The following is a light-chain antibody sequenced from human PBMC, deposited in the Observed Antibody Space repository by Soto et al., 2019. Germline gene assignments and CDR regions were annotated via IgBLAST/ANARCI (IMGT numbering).Light chain of an antibody. V-gene: IGKV3D-15*01. CDR3: QQYGDWPGA. CDR2: DAS. Sequence: IVLTQSPGTLSLSPGERATLSCRASQSVGSKLAWYQQRPGQAPRLLIYDASNRATGIPARFSGSGSGTEFSLTISSLQSEDFAVYSCQQYGDWPGAFGGGTKVDIK. J-gene: IGKJ4*01. CDR1: QSVGSK.